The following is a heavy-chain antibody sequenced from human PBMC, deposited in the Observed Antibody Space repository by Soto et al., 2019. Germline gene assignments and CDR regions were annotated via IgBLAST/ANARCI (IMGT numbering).Heavy chain of an antibody. Sequence: SETLSLTCTVSGGSISSGGYYWSWIRQHPGKGLEWIGYIYYSGSTYYNPSLKSRVTISVDTSKNQFSLKLSSVTAADTAVYYCARAGVDIVAQYNWFDPWGQGTLVTVSS. D-gene: IGHD5-12*01. CDR3: ARAGVDIVAQYNWFDP. CDR2: IYYSGST. V-gene: IGHV4-31*03. CDR1: GGSISSGGYY. J-gene: IGHJ5*02.